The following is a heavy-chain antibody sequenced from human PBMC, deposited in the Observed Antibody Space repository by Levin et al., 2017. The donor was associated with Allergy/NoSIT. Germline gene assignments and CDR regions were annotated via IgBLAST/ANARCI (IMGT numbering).Heavy chain of an antibody. V-gene: IGHV6-1*01. J-gene: IGHJ4*02. Sequence: SQTLSLTCAISGDRVSSNSAAWNWLRQSPSRGLEWLGRTYYRSKWYNSYAVSVKSRVTINPDTSKNQFSLQLNSVTPEDTAVYYCARTNIGFIDYWGQGTLVTVSS. CDR3: ARTNIGFIDY. CDR1: GDRVSSNSAA. CDR2: TYYRSKWYN. D-gene: IGHD2-8*01.